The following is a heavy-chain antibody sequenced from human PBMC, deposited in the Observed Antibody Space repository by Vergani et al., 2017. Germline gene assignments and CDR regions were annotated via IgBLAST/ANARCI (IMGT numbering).Heavy chain of an antibody. J-gene: IGHJ4*02. CDR1: GFTFSASP. Sequence: EVQLLQSGGGVIQPGGSVRLSCAASGFTFSASPMTWVRQAPGKGLEWVSAISALYPSTYYADSVKGRFTISRDNSKNMLYLQMNSLRAEDTAVYYCSGLSYDTTPYLQGGYDCWGQGTLVSVSS. D-gene: IGHD3-22*01. CDR2: ISALYPST. CDR3: SGLSYDTTPYLQGGYDC. V-gene: IGHV3-23*01.